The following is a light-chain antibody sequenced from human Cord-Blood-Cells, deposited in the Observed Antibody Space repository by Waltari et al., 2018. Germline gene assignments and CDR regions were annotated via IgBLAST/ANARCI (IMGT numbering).Light chain of an antibody. J-gene: IGLJ1*01. CDR1: SSDVGGYNY. V-gene: IGLV2-14*01. CDR3: SSYTSSSTLV. CDR2: QVS. Sequence: QSALTQPASVSGSPGPTLTISCTAPSSDVGGYNYVSWYQQHPGKAPKLMIYQVSNRPSGVSNRFSGSKSGNTASLTISGLQAEDEADYYCSSYTSSSTLVFGTGTKVTVL.